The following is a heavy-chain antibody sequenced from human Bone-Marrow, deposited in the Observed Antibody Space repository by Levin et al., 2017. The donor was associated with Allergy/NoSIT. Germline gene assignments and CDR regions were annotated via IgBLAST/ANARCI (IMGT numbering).Heavy chain of an antibody. CDR2: IGSSSSTV. CDR1: GFTFSTYS. D-gene: IGHD2-2*01. J-gene: IGHJ1*01. CDR3: VRDRDCISTTCLDPEYFQN. Sequence: GESLKISCAASGFTFSTYSMNWVRQAPGKGLEWVSYIGSSSSTVYYADSVKGRFTISRDNAKNSLYLQMNSLTAEDTAVYFCVRDRDCISTTCLDPEYFQNWGQGTLVTVSS. V-gene: IGHV3-48*01.